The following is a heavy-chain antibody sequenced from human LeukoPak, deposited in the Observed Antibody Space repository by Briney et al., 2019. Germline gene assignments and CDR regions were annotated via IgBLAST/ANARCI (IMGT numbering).Heavy chain of an antibody. Sequence: GGSLRLSCAASGFTFSGSAMHWVRRASGKGLEWVGRIRSKANSYATAYAASVKGRFTISRDDSKNTAYLQMNSLKTEDTAVYYCTRHNERITIFGVDTPVDVWGKGTTVTVSS. CDR2: IRSKANSYAT. D-gene: IGHD3-3*01. J-gene: IGHJ6*04. CDR3: TRHNERITIFGVDTPVDV. CDR1: GFTFSGSA. V-gene: IGHV3-73*01.